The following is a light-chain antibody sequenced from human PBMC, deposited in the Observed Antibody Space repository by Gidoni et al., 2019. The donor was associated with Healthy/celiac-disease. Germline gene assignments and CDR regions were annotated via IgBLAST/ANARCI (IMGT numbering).Light chain of an antibody. CDR3: QQNYSTPQT. Sequence: DIQMTQSPSSLSASAGDRVTITCRASQSISSYFTWYQQKPGKAPRLLIYGASSLQSGIPPRFSGSGSGTDFTLTISSLEPEDFAAYYCQQNYSTPQTFGQGTKVEIK. J-gene: IGKJ1*01. CDR2: GAS. V-gene: IGKV1-39*01. CDR1: QSISSY.